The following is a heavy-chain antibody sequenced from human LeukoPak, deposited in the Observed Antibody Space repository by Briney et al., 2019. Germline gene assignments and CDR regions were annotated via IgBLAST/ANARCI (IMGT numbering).Heavy chain of an antibody. CDR1: GFTFSGYW. V-gene: IGHV3-7*02. D-gene: IGHD5-18*01. CDR2: INQDGSEK. J-gene: IGHJ4*02. CDR3: ARVVDTHFDY. Sequence: PGGSLRLSCAASGFTFSGYWMAWVRQAPGKGLEWVAHINQDGSEKNYVDPVEGRFTISRDNAKNTLYLQMNSLRAEDTAVYYCARVVDTHFDYWGQGTLVTVSS.